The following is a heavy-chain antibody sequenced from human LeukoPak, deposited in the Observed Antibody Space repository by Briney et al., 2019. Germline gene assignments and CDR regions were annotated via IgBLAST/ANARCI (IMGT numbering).Heavy chain of an antibody. CDR3: ARGGGNYYDSSGYSWEYYFDY. Sequence: ASVKVSCKASGYTLTGYYIHWVRQAPGQGLEWMGWINPNSSGTNYAQKFQGRVTMTRDTSISTAYMELSRLRSDDTAVYYCARGGGNYYDSSGYSWEYYFDYWGQGTLVTVSS. J-gene: IGHJ4*02. V-gene: IGHV1-2*02. CDR2: INPNSSGT. CDR1: GYTLTGYY. D-gene: IGHD3-22*01.